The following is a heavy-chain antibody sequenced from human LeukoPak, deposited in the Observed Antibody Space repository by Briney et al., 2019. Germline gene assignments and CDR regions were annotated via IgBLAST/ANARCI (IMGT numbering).Heavy chain of an antibody. CDR2: IGYGGVSI. J-gene: IGHJ4*02. D-gene: IGHD2-2*02. V-gene: IGHV3-33*08. CDR3: ARGSEDIVVVPAAIEADY. CDR1: GFTFSSYS. Sequence: GGSLRLSCAASGFTFSSYSMNWVRQAPGKGLEWVAIIGYGGVSIYYADSVKGRFTISRDDSNNTLSLQMNSLRADDTAVYYCARGSEDIVVVPAAIEADYWGQGTLVTVSS.